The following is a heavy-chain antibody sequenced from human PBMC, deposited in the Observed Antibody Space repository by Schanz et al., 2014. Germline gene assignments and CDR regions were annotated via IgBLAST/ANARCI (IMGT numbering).Heavy chain of an antibody. CDR3: AKKGGDYGSGSYQIIDD. CDR2: IGGSGSDT. J-gene: IGHJ4*02. CDR1: FFTFRLFA. D-gene: IGHD3-10*01. Sequence: EVQLLESGGGLVQPGGSLSLSFSSSFFTFRLFAMSWVRQAPGKGLEWVSYIGGSGSDTYYADSVRGRFTISRDNSKNMLYLRMNSLRADDTAVYYCAKKGGDYGSGSYQIIDDWGQGTLVTVSS. V-gene: IGHV3-23*01.